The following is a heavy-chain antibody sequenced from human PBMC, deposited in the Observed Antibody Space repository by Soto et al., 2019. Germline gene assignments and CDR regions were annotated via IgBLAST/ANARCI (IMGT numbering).Heavy chain of an antibody. J-gene: IGHJ4*02. Sequence: ASVKVSCKASGYIFTNYAIHWVRQAPGQRLEWMGWISGADGNTRYSPKFQGRLTISTDTSASTAYMELSSLRSEDTAVFYCARDRTTSSTGRFDYWGQGTLVTVSS. CDR1: GYIFTNYA. V-gene: IGHV1-3*01. D-gene: IGHD4-17*01. CDR3: ARDRTTSSTGRFDY. CDR2: ISGADGNT.